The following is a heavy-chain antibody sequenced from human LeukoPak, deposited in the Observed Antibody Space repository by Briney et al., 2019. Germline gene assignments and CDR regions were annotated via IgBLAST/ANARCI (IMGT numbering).Heavy chain of an antibody. Sequence: SGTLSLTCAVSGGSISSSNWWSWVRQPPGKGLEWIGEIYHSGSTYYNPSLKSRVTMSVGTSKNQFSLKLSSVTAADTAVYYCARPYYDSSGYYHDAFDIWGQGTMVTVSS. CDR1: GGSISSSNW. V-gene: IGHV4-4*02. CDR2: IYHSGST. D-gene: IGHD3-22*01. J-gene: IGHJ3*02. CDR3: ARPYYDSSGYYHDAFDI.